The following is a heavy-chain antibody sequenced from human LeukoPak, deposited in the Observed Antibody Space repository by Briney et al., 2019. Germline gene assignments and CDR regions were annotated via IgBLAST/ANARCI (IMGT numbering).Heavy chain of an antibody. D-gene: IGHD3-3*01. V-gene: IGHV4-4*07. CDR1: GGSISSYY. J-gene: IGHJ4*02. CDR2: IYTSGST. CDR3: AREAGSYDFWSGYYKFDY. Sequence: SETLSLTCTVSGGSISSYYLSWIRQPAGKGLEWIGRIYTSGSTNYNPSLKSRVTMSVDTSKNQFSLKLSSVTAADTAVYYCAREAGSYDFWSGYYKFDYWGQGTLVTVSS.